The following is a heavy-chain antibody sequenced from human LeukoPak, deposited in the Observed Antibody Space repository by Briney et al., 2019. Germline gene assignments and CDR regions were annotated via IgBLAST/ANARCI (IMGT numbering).Heavy chain of an antibody. Sequence: ASVKVSCKASGGTFSSYAISWVRQAPGQGLEWMGGIIPIFGTANYAQKFQGRVTITTDESTSTAYMELSSLRSEDTAVYYCASAPGTAVAGTNDAFDIWGQGTMVTVSS. V-gene: IGHV1-69*05. CDR2: IIPIFGTA. CDR1: GGTFSSYA. CDR3: ASAPGTAVAGTNDAFDI. D-gene: IGHD6-19*01. J-gene: IGHJ3*02.